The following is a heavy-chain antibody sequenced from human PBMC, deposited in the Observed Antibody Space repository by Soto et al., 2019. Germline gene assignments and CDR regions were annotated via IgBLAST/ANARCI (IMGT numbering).Heavy chain of an antibody. CDR1: GFTFSSYG. CDR3: ARSFGTSEYYYGMDV. D-gene: IGHD2-2*01. Sequence: GGSLRLSCAASGFTFSSYGMHWVRQAPGKGLEWVAVIWYDGSNKYYADSVKGRFTISRDNSKNTLYLQMNSLRAEDTAVYYCARSFGTSEYYYGMDVWDQGTTVTVSS. CDR2: IWYDGSNK. J-gene: IGHJ6*02. V-gene: IGHV3-33*01.